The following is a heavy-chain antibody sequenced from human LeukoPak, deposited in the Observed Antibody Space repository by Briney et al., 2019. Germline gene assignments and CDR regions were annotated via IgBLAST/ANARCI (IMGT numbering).Heavy chain of an antibody. CDR1: EFTFSGYW. V-gene: IGHV3-7*01. CDR2: IKQEGSEN. D-gene: IGHD5-24*01. CDR3: ASGFDGYNRD. Sequence: PGGSLRLSCAASEFTFSGYWMNWVGQAPGKGLEGVVNIKQEGSENQYVDSVKGRLTISRDNAKNSLYLHMNSLRAEDTAVYYCASGFDGYNRDWGQGTLVTVSS. J-gene: IGHJ4*02.